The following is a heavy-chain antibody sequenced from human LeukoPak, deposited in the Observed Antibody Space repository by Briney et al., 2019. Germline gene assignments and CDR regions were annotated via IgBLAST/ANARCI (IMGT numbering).Heavy chain of an antibody. Sequence: PGGSLRLSCVASGFSFSSYVMNWVRQAPGKGLEWVSYISSSSSTIYYADSVKGRFTISRDNAKNSVYLQMSSLRDEDTAVYYCARDGITMVRGVMIDFDYWGQGTRVTVSS. CDR2: ISSSSSTI. V-gene: IGHV3-48*02. CDR3: ARDGITMVRGVMIDFDY. D-gene: IGHD3-10*01. J-gene: IGHJ4*02. CDR1: GFSFSSYV.